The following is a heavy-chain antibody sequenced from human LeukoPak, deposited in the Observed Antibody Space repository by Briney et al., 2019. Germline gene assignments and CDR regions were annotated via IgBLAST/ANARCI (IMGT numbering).Heavy chain of an antibody. V-gene: IGHV4-39*07. D-gene: IGHD3-10*01. CDR2: NSGST. CDR1: GGSVSSHY. Sequence: SETLSLTCTVSGGSVSSHYWSWIRQPPGEGLEWIGSNSGSTYYNPSLKSRVTISVDTSKNQFSLKLSSVTAADTAVYYCARDRGTYYYGSGSYSPVDYWGQGTLVTVSS. J-gene: IGHJ4*02. CDR3: ARDRGTYYYGSGSYSPVDY.